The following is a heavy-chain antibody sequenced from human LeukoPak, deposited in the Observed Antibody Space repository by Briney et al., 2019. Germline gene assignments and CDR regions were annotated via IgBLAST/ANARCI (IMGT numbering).Heavy chain of an antibody. CDR2: ISDSGDRT. V-gene: IGHV3-23*01. CDR1: GFAFSRQD. Sequence: WGSLRLSCAASGFAFSRQDMGWVRQAPGKGLEWVSAISDSGDRTYYVDSVKGRFTISRDNSKNTLYLQMNSLRADDTAVYYCAKDARRSSGWYFFGHWGQGILVTVSS. D-gene: IGHD6-19*01. CDR3: AKDARRSSGWYFFGH. J-gene: IGHJ4*02.